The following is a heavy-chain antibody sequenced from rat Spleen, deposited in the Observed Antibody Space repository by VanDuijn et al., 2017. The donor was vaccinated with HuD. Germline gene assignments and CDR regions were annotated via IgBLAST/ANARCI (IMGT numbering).Heavy chain of an antibody. V-gene: IGHV5-22*01. CDR3: ARRGYYDSSYYYAHYFDY. CDR2: ISYEGSGT. J-gene: IGHJ2*01. Sequence: EVQLVESGGGLVQPGRSLKLSCAASGFTFSDYNMAWVRQAPKKGLEWVASISYEGSGTYYGDSVKGRFTISRDNAKSTLYLQMNSLRSEDTATYYCARRGYYDSSYYYAHYFDYWGQGVMVTVSS. CDR1: GFTFSDYN. D-gene: IGHD1-12*02.